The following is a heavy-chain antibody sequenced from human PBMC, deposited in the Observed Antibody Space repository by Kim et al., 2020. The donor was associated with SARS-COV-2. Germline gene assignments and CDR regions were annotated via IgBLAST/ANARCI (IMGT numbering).Heavy chain of an antibody. V-gene: IGHV4-59*09. CDR3: ARGQQLFGY. CDR2: GST. D-gene: IGHD6-13*01. J-gene: IGHJ4*02. Sequence: GSTNYNPSLKSRVTISVDTSKNQFSLKLSAVTAADTAVYYCARGQQLFGYWGQGTLVTVSS.